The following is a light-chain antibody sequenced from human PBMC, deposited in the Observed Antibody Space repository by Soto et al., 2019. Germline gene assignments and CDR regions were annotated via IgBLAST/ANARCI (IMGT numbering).Light chain of an antibody. V-gene: IGKV3-20*01. CDR1: QSVSSNN. Sequence: EIVLTQSPGTLSLSPGERATLSCRASQSVSSNNLAWYQQRPGQAPRVVIYGASTRATGIPERFSGSGSGTDFTLTISRLEAEDFAVYYCQQYGRSPFTFGPGTKVDI. CDR2: GAS. CDR3: QQYGRSPFT. J-gene: IGKJ3*01.